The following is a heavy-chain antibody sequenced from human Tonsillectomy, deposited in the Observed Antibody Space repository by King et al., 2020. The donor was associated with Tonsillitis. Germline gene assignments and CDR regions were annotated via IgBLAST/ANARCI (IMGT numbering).Heavy chain of an antibody. CDR2: IYTSGST. CDR3: ARGSPETYCSSTSCFANPWFDP. D-gene: IGHD2-2*01. J-gene: IGHJ5*02. CDR1: GGSISSGSYY. V-gene: IGHV4-61*02. Sequence: QLQESGPGLVKPSQTLSLTCTVSGGSISSGSYYWSWIRQPAGKGLEWIGRIYTSGSTNYNPSLKSRVTISVDTSKNQFSLKRSSVTAADTAVYYCARGSPETYCSSTSCFANPWFDPWGQGTLVTVSS.